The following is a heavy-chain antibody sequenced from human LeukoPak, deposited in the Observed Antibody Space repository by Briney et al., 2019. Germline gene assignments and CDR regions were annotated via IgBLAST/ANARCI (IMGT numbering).Heavy chain of an antibody. D-gene: IGHD6-13*01. CDR1: GGTFSSYA. J-gene: IGHJ6*03. V-gene: IGHV1-2*04. Sequence: GASVKVSCKASGGTFSSYAISWVRQAPGQGLEWMGWINPNSGGTNCAQKFQGWVTMTRDTSIRTAYMELSRLRSDDTAVYYCARGATAGRFSLRPSGAYYMDVWGKGTTVTVSS. CDR3: ARGATAGRFSLRPSGAYYMDV. CDR2: INPNSGGT.